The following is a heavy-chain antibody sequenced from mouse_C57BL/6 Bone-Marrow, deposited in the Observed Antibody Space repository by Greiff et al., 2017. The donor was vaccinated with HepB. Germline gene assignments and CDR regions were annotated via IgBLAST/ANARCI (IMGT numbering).Heavy chain of an antibody. CDR3: AREYLITTVVSSMDY. J-gene: IGHJ4*01. CDR1: GYAFSSYW. D-gene: IGHD1-1*01. V-gene: IGHV1-80*01. CDR2: IYPGDGDT. Sequence: QVQLKESGAELVKPGASVKISCKASGYAFSSYWMNWVKQRPGKGLEWIGQIYPGDGDTNYNGKFKGKATLTADKSSSTAYMQLSSLTSEDSAVYFCAREYLITTVVSSMDYWGQGTSVTVSS.